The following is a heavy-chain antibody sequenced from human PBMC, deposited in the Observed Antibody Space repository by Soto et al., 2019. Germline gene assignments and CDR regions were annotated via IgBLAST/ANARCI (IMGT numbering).Heavy chain of an antibody. D-gene: IGHD3-22*01. CDR2: DFYGGNT. CDR3: ASLYYYDSSGYYYGRWFDP. J-gene: IGHJ5*02. V-gene: IGHV4-39*01. CDR1: GDSINSTTYS. Sequence: QLQLRESGPGLVKPSETLSLTCSVSGDSINSTTYSWGWIRQPPGRGLEWIGTDFYGGNTYYKSSLEGRVTISVDTSKKQFSLNLNSVTAADTAVYYCASLYYYDSSGYYYGRWFDPWGQGTLVTVSS.